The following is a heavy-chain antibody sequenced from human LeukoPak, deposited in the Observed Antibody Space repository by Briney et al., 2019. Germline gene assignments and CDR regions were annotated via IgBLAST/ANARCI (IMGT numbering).Heavy chain of an antibody. CDR3: ARDDGHRSYDY. CDR1: GFTFSSFW. Sequence: GGSLRLSCAASGFTFSSFWMSWVRQAPGKGLEWVANIKEDGSEKYYVDSVKGRFAISRDNPQNSLYLQMSSLRAEDTALYFCARDDGHRSYDYGGQGTLVTVSS. J-gene: IGHJ4*02. CDR2: IKEDGSEK. D-gene: IGHD5-24*01. V-gene: IGHV3-7*01.